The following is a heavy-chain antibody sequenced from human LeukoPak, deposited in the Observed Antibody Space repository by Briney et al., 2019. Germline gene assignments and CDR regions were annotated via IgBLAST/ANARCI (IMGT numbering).Heavy chain of an antibody. CDR2: IYYSGST. V-gene: IGHV4-39*07. CDR3: ARQTGYSSSLDY. CDR1: GGSISSSSYY. J-gene: IGHJ4*02. D-gene: IGHD6-13*01. Sequence: SETLSLTCTVSGGSISSSSYYWGWIRQPPGKGLEWIGSIYYSGSTYYNPSLKSRVTISVDKSKNQFSLKLSSVTAADTAVYYCARQTGYSSSLDYWGQGTLVTVSS.